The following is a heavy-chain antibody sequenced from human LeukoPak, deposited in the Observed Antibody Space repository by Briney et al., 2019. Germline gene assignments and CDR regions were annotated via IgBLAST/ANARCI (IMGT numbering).Heavy chain of an antibody. D-gene: IGHD3-3*01. V-gene: IGHV3-21*01. CDR3: ARAPFPDYDFWSGYYTSPFDP. J-gene: IGHJ5*02. CDR1: GFTFTSYS. Sequence: GGSLRLSCAASGFTFTSYSMNWVRQAPGRGLEWVSSIRFTASDIYYADSVKGRFTIYRYDAKNLLSLQMISLRVEDTAVYYCARAPFPDYDFWSGYYTSPFDPWGQGTLLNVSS. CDR2: IRFTASDI.